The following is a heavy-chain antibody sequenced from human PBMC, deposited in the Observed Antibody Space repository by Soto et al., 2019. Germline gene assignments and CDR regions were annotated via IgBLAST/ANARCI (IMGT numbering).Heavy chain of an antibody. CDR1: GYSFTSYW. CDR3: ARRFCISTSCPYYFDY. CDR2: IYPGDSDT. D-gene: IGHD2-2*01. J-gene: IGHJ4*02. Sequence: GESLKISCKGSGYSFTSYWIGWVRQMPGKGLEWMGIIYPGDSDTRYSPSFQGQVTISADKSISTAYLQWSSLKASDTAMYYCARRFCISTSCPYYFDYWGQGTLVTVSS. V-gene: IGHV5-51*01.